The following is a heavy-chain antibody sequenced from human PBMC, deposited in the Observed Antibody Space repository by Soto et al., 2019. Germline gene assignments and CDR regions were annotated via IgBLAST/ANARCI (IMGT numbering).Heavy chain of an antibody. CDR3: ARVHSSGIFYFVDP. Sequence: SVKVSCKASGGIFDSYVISWLRQAPGQGLEWMGGIMPIFGTPNYAQKFRGRVTISADESTSTAYLELSSLTSDDTAVYYCARVHSSGIFYFVDPWGQGTLVTVLL. V-gene: IGHV1-69*13. J-gene: IGHJ5*02. D-gene: IGHD3-10*01. CDR2: IMPIFGTP. CDR1: GGIFDSYV.